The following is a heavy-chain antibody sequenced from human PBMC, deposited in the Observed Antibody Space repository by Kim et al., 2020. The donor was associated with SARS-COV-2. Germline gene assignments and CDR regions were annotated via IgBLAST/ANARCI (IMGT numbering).Heavy chain of an antibody. D-gene: IGHD7-27*01. Sequence: GGSLRLSCAASEFNFHVKYRAWVRQAPGKGLEWVSYIYHDGRTFYADSVKGRFTISRGSPETMVYLQMTSLRAEDTAIYYCATVSNSAFDIWGQGTMVTVSS. CDR1: EFNFHVKY. V-gene: IGHV3-66*01. CDR3: ATVSNSAFDI. CDR2: IYHDGRT. J-gene: IGHJ3*02.